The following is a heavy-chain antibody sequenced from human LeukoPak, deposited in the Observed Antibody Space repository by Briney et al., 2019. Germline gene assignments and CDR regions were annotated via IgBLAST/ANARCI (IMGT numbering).Heavy chain of an antibody. J-gene: IGHJ6*03. Sequence: GGSPRLSCTASGFTFSSYTMNWVRLAPGKGLEWVSYISPTSGTIYYTDSVKGRFTISRDNAKNSLYLQMNSLTVEDTAVYYCARGSSSGWYYSHMDVWGKGTTVIVSS. V-gene: IGHV3-48*01. D-gene: IGHD6-19*01. CDR1: GFTFSSYT. CDR3: ARGSSSGWYYSHMDV. CDR2: ISPTSGTI.